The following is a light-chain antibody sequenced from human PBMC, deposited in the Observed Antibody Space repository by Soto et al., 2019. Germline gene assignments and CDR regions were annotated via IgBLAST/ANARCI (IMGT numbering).Light chain of an antibody. CDR1: QTFSY. J-gene: IGKJ2*01. CDR3: QQYNSYPYT. Sequence: DIQMTQSPSTLSASVGDRVTITCRASQTFSYLAWYQQKPGKAPKLLIYDASTLQSGVPSRFSGSESGTEFTLTISSLQPDDFATYYCQQYNSYPYTFGQGTKLEI. V-gene: IGKV1-5*01. CDR2: DAS.